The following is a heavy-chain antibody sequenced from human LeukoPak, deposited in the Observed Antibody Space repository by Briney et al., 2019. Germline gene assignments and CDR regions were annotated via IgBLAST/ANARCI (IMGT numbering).Heavy chain of an antibody. CDR3: ARLGKSGTYYDGSGSYLDY. D-gene: IGHD3-10*01. CDR1: GGSISSSSYY. V-gene: IGHV4-39*01. CDR2: IYYSGST. J-gene: IGHJ4*02. Sequence: PSETLSLTCTVSGGSISSSSYYWGWIRQPPGRGLERNGSIYYSGSTYYNPSLKSRVPISVDTSKNQFSLKLSSVTAADTAVYYCARLGKSGTYYDGSGSYLDYWGQGTLVTVSS.